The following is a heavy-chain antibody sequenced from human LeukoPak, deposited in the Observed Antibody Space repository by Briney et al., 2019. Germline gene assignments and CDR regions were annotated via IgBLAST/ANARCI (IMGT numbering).Heavy chain of an antibody. CDR2: INPNSGGT. D-gene: IGHD1-26*01. CDR1: GGTFSSYA. J-gene: IGHJ5*02. V-gene: IGHV1-2*02. Sequence: ASVKVSCKASGGTFSSYAISWVRQAPGQGLEWMGWINPNSGGTNYAQKFQGRVTMTRDTSISTAYMELSRLRSDDTAVYYCARGSSGSYFDNWFDPWGQGTLVTASS. CDR3: ARGSSGSYFDNWFDP.